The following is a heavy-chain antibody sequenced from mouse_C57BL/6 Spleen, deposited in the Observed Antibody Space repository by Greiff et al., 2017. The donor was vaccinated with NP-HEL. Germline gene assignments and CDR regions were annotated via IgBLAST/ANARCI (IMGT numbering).Heavy chain of an antibody. CDR1: GYTFTDYY. V-gene: IGHV1-26*01. J-gene: IGHJ2*01. D-gene: IGHD2-2*01. Sequence: VQLQQSGPELVKPGASVKISCKASGYTFTDYYMNWVKQSHGKSLEWLGDINPNNGGTSYNQKFKGKATLTVDKSSSTAYMERRSLTSEDSAVYYCARRGVTTDYWGQGTTLTVSS. CDR2: INPNNGGT. CDR3: ARRGVTTDY.